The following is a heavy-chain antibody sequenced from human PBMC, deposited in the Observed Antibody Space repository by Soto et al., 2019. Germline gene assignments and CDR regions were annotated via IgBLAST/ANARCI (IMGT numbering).Heavy chain of an antibody. V-gene: IGHV1-18*01. CDR1: GYTFTSYG. D-gene: IGHD3-22*01. J-gene: IGHJ4*02. Sequence: QVQLVQSGAEVKKPGASVKVSCKASGYTFTSYGISWVRQAPGQGLEWMGWISAYNGNTNYAQKLQGRVTMTTDTSTGTAYMELRSLRSDDTAVYYCARGDYYDSSGYYKPEYFDYWGQGTLVTVSS. CDR3: ARGDYYDSSGYYKPEYFDY. CDR2: ISAYNGNT.